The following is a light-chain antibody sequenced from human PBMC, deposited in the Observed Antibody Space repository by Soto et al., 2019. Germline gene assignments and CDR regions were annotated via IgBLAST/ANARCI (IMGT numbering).Light chain of an antibody. V-gene: IGKV3-15*01. CDR2: DAS. CDR3: QQYNRWPQT. J-gene: IGKJ1*01. CDR1: QSVSNT. Sequence: EIVMTQSPATLSVSPGSRAPLSCRASQSVSNTLAWYQQKPGQAPRLLIYDASTRATGVPARFSGSGSGTEFTLTISSLQSEDFAVYYCQQYNRWPQTFGQGTKVDIK.